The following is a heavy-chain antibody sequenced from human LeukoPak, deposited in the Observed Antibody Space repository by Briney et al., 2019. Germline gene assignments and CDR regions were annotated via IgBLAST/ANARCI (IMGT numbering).Heavy chain of an antibody. CDR2: IYPGDSDT. D-gene: IGHD3-10*01. V-gene: IGHV5-51*01. J-gene: IGHJ5*02. Sequence: GESLKISCKGSGYSFTSYWIGWVRQMPGKGLEWMGIIYPGDSDTRYSPSFQGQVTISADKSIITAYLQWSSLKASDTAMYYCARRRGYYGSGSYYNVNWFDPWGQGTLVTVSS. CDR1: GYSFTSYW. CDR3: ARRRGYYGSGSYYNVNWFDP.